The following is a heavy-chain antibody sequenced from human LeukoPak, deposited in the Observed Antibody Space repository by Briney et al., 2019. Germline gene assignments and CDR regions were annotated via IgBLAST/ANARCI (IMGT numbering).Heavy chain of an antibody. Sequence: SQTLSLTSPVYAGSRSSYYWTWIRQPHGKGLEWIGYIQSSGSTNYILSLKSQVTMSVDTPKHQFSLKLSSVSAADTAVYYCARRISLVRGVIIANWSELWGQGTLVTVSS. V-gene: IGHV4-4*09. D-gene: IGHD3-10*01. CDR2: IQSSGST. CDR3: ARRISLVRGVIIANWSEL. J-gene: IGHJ5*02. CDR1: AGSRSSYY.